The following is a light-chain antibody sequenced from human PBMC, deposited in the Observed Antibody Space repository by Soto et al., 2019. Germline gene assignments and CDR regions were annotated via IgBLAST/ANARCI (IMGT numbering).Light chain of an antibody. CDR3: QQYGSSPPIA. CDR2: AAS. CDR1: QTISSH. J-gene: IGKJ5*01. V-gene: IGKV1-39*01. Sequence: DIQMTQSPSSLSASVGDRVIITCRASQTISSHLNWYQQKPGKAPNLLVYAASSLQSGVPSRFTGSGSGTDFTLTISRLEPEDFAVYYCQQYGSSPPIAFGQGTRLEIK.